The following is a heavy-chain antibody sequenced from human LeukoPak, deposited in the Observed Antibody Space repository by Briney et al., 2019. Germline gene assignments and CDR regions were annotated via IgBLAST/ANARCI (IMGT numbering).Heavy chain of an antibody. CDR2: ISSSSSYI. CDR1: GFTLSSYS. CDR3: ARDRYSSSWSAGVDY. Sequence: GGSLRLSCAASGFTLSSYSMNWVRQAPGKGLEWVSSISSSSSYIYYADSVKGRFTISRDNAKNSLYLQMNSLRAEDTAVYYCARDRYSSSWSAGVDYWGQGTLVTVSS. V-gene: IGHV3-21*01. D-gene: IGHD6-13*01. J-gene: IGHJ4*02.